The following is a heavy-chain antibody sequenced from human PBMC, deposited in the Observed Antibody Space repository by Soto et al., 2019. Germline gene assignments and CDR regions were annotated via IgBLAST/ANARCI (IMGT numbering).Heavy chain of an antibody. J-gene: IGHJ4*02. CDR2: IIPVFGAA. V-gene: IGHV1-69*13. CDR1: GATLDTFINYG. Sequence: SVKVSCKASGATLDTFINYGITWVRQAPGQGLEWMGGIIPVFGAANHAQKFQGRVTISADESTRTVNMELSTLRSDDTAVYYCATPGESSGYELSFWGQGTPVTVSS. D-gene: IGHD5-12*01. CDR3: ATPGESSGYELSF.